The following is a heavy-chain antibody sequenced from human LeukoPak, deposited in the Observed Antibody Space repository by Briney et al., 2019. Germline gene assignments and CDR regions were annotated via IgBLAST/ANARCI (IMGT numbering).Heavy chain of an antibody. CDR1: GFTFSDHD. Sequence: GGSLRLSCAASGFTFSDHDMDWVRQAPGKGLEWVGRVRKKTNSYTTEYAASVKGRFTISRDDSQNSLYLQMNSLTAVDTAVYYCARLVGANNWGQGTLVIVSS. J-gene: IGHJ4*02. D-gene: IGHD1-26*01. CDR2: VRKKTNSYTT. V-gene: IGHV3-72*01. CDR3: ARLVGANN.